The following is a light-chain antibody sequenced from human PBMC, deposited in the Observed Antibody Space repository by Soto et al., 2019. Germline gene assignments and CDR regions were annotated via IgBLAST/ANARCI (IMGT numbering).Light chain of an antibody. V-gene: IGLV1-47*01. CDR3: QAWADSQSWV. CDR2: RND. Sequence: QSVLTQPPSAPGAPGQGVTISCSGSTSNIGNNYVYWYQQLPGKAPKLLIYRNDQRPSGVPDRFSGSKSGTSASLAISGLRAEDEADYYCQAWADSQSWVFGGGTKLTVL. CDR1: TSNIGNNY. J-gene: IGLJ3*02.